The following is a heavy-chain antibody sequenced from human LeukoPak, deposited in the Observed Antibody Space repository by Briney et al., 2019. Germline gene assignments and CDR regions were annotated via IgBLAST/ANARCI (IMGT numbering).Heavy chain of an antibody. D-gene: IGHD3-3*01. J-gene: IGHJ6*03. CDR3: ARGAAWYYDFWSGLVGPQATSYMDV. CDR1: GYTLTELS. CDR2: FDPEDGET. V-gene: IGHV1-24*01. Sequence: GASVKVSCKVSGYTLTELSMHWVRQAPGKGLEWMGGFDPEDGETIYAQKFQGRVTMTRDMSTSTVYMELSSLRSEDTAVYYCARGAAWYYDFWSGLVGPQATSYMDVWGKGTTVTVSS.